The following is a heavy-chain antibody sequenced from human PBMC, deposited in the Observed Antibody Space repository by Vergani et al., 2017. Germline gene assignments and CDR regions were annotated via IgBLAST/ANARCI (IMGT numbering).Heavy chain of an antibody. V-gene: IGHV3-48*02. Sequence: EVQLVESGGGLVQPGGSLRLSCAASGFTFSSYSMNWVRQAPGKGLEWVSYISSSSSTIYYADSVKGRFTISRDNAKNSLYLQMNSLRDEDTAVYYCAKDQVALWFGESDLDYWGQGTLVTVSS. CDR2: ISSSSSTI. CDR3: AKDQVALWFGESDLDY. J-gene: IGHJ4*02. CDR1: GFTFSSYS. D-gene: IGHD3-10*01.